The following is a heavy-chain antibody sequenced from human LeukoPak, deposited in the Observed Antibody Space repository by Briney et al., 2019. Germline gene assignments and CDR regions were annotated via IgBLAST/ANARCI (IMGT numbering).Heavy chain of an antibody. Sequence: SQTLSLTCVISGDSVSSNSAAWNWIRQSPSRGLEWLGRTYYRSKWYYHYAVSMKSRITVNPDTSKNQFSLQLNSVTPEDTAVYYCARTRDLGPDYWGQGTLVTVSS. CDR2: TYYRSKWYY. D-gene: IGHD1-26*01. V-gene: IGHV6-1*01. CDR1: GDSVSSNSAA. CDR3: ARTRDLGPDY. J-gene: IGHJ4*02.